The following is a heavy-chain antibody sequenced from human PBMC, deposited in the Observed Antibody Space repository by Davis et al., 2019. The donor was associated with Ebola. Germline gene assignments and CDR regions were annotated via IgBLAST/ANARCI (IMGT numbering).Heavy chain of an antibody. CDR3: ARDGVTIGSAYCSSTSCQVALDV. Sequence: GESLKISCAASGFTFSSYGMHWVRQAPGKGLEWVAFIRYDGSNKYYADSVKGRFTISRDNSKNTLYPQMNSLRAEDTAVYYCARDGVTIGSAYCSSTSCQVALDVWGKGTTVTVSS. V-gene: IGHV3-30*02. CDR1: GFTFSSYG. D-gene: IGHD2-2*01. CDR2: IRYDGSNK. J-gene: IGHJ6*04.